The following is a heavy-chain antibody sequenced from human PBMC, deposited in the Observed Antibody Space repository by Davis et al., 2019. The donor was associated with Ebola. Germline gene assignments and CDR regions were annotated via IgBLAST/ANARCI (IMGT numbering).Heavy chain of an antibody. CDR3: ARGNWVEMAKRYGLDV. CDR1: GESFNDYY. Sequence: SDTLSLTFAVYGESFNDYYWSWIRLAPGKGLEWLGDINHRGRTSYSPSLLSRVTISVDTSKNQFSLTLRSVTAADAAVYYCARGNWVEMAKRYGLDVWGKGTTVTVSS. CDR2: INHRGRT. J-gene: IGHJ6*04. V-gene: IGHV4-34*01. D-gene: IGHD5-24*01.